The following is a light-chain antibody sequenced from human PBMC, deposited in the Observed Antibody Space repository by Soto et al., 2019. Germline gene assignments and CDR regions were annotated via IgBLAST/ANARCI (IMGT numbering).Light chain of an antibody. J-gene: IGKJ1*01. CDR1: QSISSY. Sequence: DIQMTQSPSSLSTSVGDRVSITCRVSQSISSYLNWYQKKPGKAPKLLIYAASSLQSGVPSRFSGSGSGTDFTLTINSLQPEDSATYYCQQTYSNPPTFGQGTKVEI. CDR3: QQTYSNPPT. CDR2: AAS. V-gene: IGKV1-39*01.